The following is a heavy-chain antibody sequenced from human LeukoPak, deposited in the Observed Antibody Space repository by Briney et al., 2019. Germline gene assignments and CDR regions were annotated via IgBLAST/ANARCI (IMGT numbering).Heavy chain of an antibody. CDR3: AKDRGLGSGTGYYFDY. Sequence: GGSLRLSCAASGFTFSRYGMHWVRQAPGKGLEWLAFIRYDGSNEYYADSVKGRFTISRDNSKNTLYLQMNSLRAEDTAVYYCAKDRGLGSGTGYYFDYWGQGTLVSVSS. CDR1: GFTFSRYG. J-gene: IGHJ4*02. D-gene: IGHD3-10*01. CDR2: IRYDGSNE. V-gene: IGHV3-30*02.